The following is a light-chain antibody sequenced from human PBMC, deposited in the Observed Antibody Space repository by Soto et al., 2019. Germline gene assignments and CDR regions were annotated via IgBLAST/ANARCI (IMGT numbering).Light chain of an antibody. Sequence: QSVLTQPPSVSGSPGQSVTVSCTGTSSDVGTYNRVSWYQQFPGTAPKLIIYEVTNRPSGVPDRFSGSKSGNTASLTISGLQTEDEADYYCSSFTSRSTWVFGGGTKVTVL. CDR2: EVT. J-gene: IGLJ3*02. CDR3: SSFTSRSTWV. V-gene: IGLV2-18*02. CDR1: SSDVGTYNR.